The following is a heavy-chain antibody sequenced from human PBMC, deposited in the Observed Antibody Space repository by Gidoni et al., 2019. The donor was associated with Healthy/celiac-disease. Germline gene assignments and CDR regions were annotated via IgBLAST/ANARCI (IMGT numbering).Heavy chain of an antibody. D-gene: IGHD5-18*01. V-gene: IGHV4-34*01. J-gene: IGHJ6*02. CDR2: INHSGST. CDR3: ARARGYSYGYRSYYYGMDV. Sequence: QVQLQQWGAGLLKPSETLSLTCAVYGGSFSGYYWGWIRQPPGKGLEWIGEINHSGSTNYNPSLKSRVTISVDTSKNQFSLKLSSVTAADTAVYYCARARGYSYGYRSYYYGMDVWGQGTTVTVSS. CDR1: GGSFSGYY.